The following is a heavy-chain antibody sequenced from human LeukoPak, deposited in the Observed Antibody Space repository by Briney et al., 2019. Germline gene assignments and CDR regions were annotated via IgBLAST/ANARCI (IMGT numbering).Heavy chain of an antibody. CDR3: ARDSLWFGEGEGY. J-gene: IGHJ4*02. D-gene: IGHD3-10*01. Sequence: GGSLRLSCAAPGFTFSSYAMHWVRQAPGKGLEWVAVISYDGSNKYYADSVKGRFTISRDNSKNTLYLQMNSLRAEDTAVYYCARDSLWFGEGEGYWGQGTLVTVSS. CDR1: GFTFSSYA. CDR2: ISYDGSNK. V-gene: IGHV3-30-3*01.